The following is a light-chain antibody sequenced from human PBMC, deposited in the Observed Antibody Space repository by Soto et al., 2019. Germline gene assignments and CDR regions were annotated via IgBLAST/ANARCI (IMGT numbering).Light chain of an antibody. CDR3: SSHTTSNTRV. J-gene: IGLJ1*01. CDR1: SSDVGAYDF. V-gene: IGLV2-14*03. CDR2: EVS. Sequence: QSALTQPASVSGSPGQSIAISCTGTSSDVGAYDFVSWYQQHPDKAPKLLIYEVSNRPSGVSDRFSDSKSVNTATLTISGLQAEDEADYYCSSHTTSNTRVFGTGTKVTVL.